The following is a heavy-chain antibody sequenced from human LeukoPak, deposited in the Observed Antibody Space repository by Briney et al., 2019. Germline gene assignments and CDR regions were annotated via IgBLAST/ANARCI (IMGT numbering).Heavy chain of an antibody. CDR3: ARVNPLGYFDQ. CDR1: GGLTSAYY. V-gene: IGHV4-59*13. CDR2: VFCSRNS. Sequence: PSETLSLTCTVSGGLTSAYYWSWVRQPLGKGLEWMGSVFCSRNSNYNPSLTRRVAMSVDTSKSHFSLKLTSVIAADTAVYYCARVNPLGYFDQWGQGTLVAVSS. J-gene: IGHJ4*02.